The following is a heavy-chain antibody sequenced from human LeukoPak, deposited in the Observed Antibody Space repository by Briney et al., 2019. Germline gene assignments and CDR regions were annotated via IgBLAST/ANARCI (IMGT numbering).Heavy chain of an antibody. CDR3: AELGITMIGGV. CDR1: GFTFENYA. J-gene: IGHJ6*04. Sequence: GGSLRLSCAGAGFTFENYAMAWVRQAPGKGLEWVSSISSSSSYIYYADSVKGRFTTSRDNAKNSLYLQMNSLRAEDTAVYYCAELGITMIGGVWGKGTTVTISS. D-gene: IGHD3-10*02. CDR2: ISSSSSYI. V-gene: IGHV3-21*01.